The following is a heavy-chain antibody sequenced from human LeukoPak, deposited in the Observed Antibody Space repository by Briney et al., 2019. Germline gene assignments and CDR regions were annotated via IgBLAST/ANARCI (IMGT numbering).Heavy chain of an antibody. CDR1: GGSFSGYY. J-gene: IGHJ4*02. Sequence: SETLSLTCAVYGGSFSGYYWRWIRQPPGKGLEWIGEINHSESTNYNPSLKSRVTISVDTSKNQFSLKLSSVTAADTAVYFCARGKRDIVVVPAASFDYWGQGTLVTVSS. CDR2: INHSEST. CDR3: ARGKRDIVVVPAASFDY. V-gene: IGHV4-34*01. D-gene: IGHD2-2*01.